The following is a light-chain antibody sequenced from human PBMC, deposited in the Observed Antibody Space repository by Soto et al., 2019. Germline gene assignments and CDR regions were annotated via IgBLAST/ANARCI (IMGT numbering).Light chain of an antibody. Sequence: SALTQPRSVSGSPGQSVTISCTGASSDVGGYNYVSWYQQHPGKAPKVMIYDVSKRPSGVPDRFSGSKSGNTASLTISGLQAEDEADYYCCSYAGSYTNYVFGTGTKLTVL. V-gene: IGLV2-11*01. CDR1: SSDVGGYNY. CDR2: DVS. J-gene: IGLJ1*01. CDR3: CSYAGSYTNYV.